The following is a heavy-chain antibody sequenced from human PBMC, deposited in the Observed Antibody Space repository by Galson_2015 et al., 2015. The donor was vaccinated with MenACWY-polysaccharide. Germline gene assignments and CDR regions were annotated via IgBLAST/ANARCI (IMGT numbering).Heavy chain of an antibody. CDR3: AKYGTAVAGSLRNHFDY. J-gene: IGHJ4*02. D-gene: IGHD6-19*01. CDR1: GFTFSNYW. CDR2: ISGSASTT. V-gene: IGHV3-23*01. Sequence: SLRLSCAASGFTFSNYWMSWVRQAPGKGLEWVSTISGSASTTYYADSVKGRFTISRDNSKNTLYLQMNSLRAEDTAVYYCAKYGTAVAGSLRNHFDYWGQGTLVTVSS.